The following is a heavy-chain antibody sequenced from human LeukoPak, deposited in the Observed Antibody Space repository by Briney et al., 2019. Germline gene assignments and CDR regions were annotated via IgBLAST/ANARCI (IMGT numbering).Heavy chain of an antibody. CDR1: GYTFTSYA. J-gene: IGHJ6*02. V-gene: IGHV7-4-1*02. CDR3: ARDGVPAAITSTRRGYGMDV. D-gene: IGHD2-2*01. CDR2: INTNTGNP. Sequence: GASVKVSCKASGYTFTSYAMNWVRQAPGQGLEWMGWINTNTGNPTYAQGFTGRFVFSLDTSVSTAYLQISSLKAEDTAVYYCARDGVPAAITSTRRGYGMDVWGQGTTVAVSS.